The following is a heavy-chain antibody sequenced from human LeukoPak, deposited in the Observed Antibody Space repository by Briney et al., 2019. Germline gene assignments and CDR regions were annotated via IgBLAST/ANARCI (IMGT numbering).Heavy chain of an antibody. CDR1: GGTFSSYA. CDR3: ARVGYYYDSSGYYYSY. J-gene: IGHJ4*02. CDR2: IIPILGIA. D-gene: IGHD3-22*01. Sequence: ASVKVSCKASGGTFSSYAISWVRQAPGQGLEWMGRIIPILGIANYAQKFQGRVTITADKSTSTAYMELSSLRSEDTAVYYCARVGYYYDSSGYYYSYWGQGTLVTVSS. V-gene: IGHV1-69*04.